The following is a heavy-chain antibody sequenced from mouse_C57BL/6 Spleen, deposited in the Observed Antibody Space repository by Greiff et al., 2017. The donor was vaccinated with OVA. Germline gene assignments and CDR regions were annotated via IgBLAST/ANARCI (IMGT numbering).Heavy chain of an antibody. CDR3: ASDSFYAMDY. V-gene: IGHV1-69*01. Sequence: QVQLQQPGAELVMPGASVKLSCKASGYTFTSYWMHWVMQRPGQGLEWIGEIDPSDSYTNYNQKFKGKSTLTVDKSSSTAYMQLSSLTSEDSAVYYCASDSFYAMDYWGQGTSVTVSS. D-gene: IGHD3-2*01. CDR1: GYTFTSYW. CDR2: IDPSDSYT. J-gene: IGHJ4*01.